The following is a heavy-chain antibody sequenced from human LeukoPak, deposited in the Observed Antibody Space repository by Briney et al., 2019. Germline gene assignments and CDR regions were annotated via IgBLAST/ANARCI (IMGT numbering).Heavy chain of an antibody. V-gene: IGHV5-51*01. CDR3: ARYYCSSTSCPPAAFDI. D-gene: IGHD2-2*01. CDR2: IYPGDSDT. CDR1: GYSFTTYW. Sequence: GESLKISCEASGYSFTTYWIGWVRQMPGKGLEWMGIIYPGDSDTRYSPSFQGQVTISADKSISTAYLQWSSLKASDTAMYYCARYYCSSTSCPPAAFDIWGQGTMVTVSS. J-gene: IGHJ3*02.